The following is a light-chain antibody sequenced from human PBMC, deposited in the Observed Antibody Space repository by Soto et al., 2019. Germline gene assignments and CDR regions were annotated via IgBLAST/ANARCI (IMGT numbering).Light chain of an antibody. V-gene: IGKV3-15*01. CDR2: GAS. CDR1: QSVSSN. CDR3: QQNNNWPRT. Sequence: EIVMTQPPATLSVSPGERATLSSRASQSVSSNLAWYQQRPGQAPRLLIYGASTRASGIPARFVGSGSGTAFTLTISSLQSEEFAVYYCQQNNNWPRTVGQGTKVDIK. J-gene: IGKJ1*01.